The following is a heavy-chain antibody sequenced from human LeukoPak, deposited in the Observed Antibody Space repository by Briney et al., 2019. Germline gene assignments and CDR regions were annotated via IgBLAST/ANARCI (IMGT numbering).Heavy chain of an antibody. V-gene: IGHV3-23*01. D-gene: IGHD3-10*01. J-gene: IGHJ3*02. CDR1: GFTFSNYA. CDR2: IRGNSGGP. CDR3: AKDQIGVLPDAFDI. Sequence: PGGSLRLSCAASGFTFSNYAMTWVRQAPGKGLEWVSSIRGNSGGPFYADSVKGRFTISRDNFENMVFLQMNSLRADDAAVYYCAKDQIGVLPDAFDIWGQGTMVSVSS.